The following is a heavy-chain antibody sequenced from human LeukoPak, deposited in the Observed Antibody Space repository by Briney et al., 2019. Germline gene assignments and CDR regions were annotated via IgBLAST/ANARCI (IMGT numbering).Heavy chain of an antibody. D-gene: IGHD3-22*01. CDR3: AIHPKDDRYYYDSSGYWAGFDY. CDR1: GYTFTSYG. V-gene: IGHV1-18*01. Sequence: ASVKVSCKATGYTFTSYGISWVRQAPGQGLEWMGWISAYNVNTNYAQKLQGRVTMTTDTSTSTAYMELRSLRSDDTAVYYCAIHPKDDRYYYDSSGYWAGFDYWGQGTLVTVSS. CDR2: ISAYNVNT. J-gene: IGHJ4*02.